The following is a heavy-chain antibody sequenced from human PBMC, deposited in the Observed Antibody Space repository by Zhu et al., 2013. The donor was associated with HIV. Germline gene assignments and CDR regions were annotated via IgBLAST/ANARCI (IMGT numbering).Heavy chain of an antibody. J-gene: IGHJ4*02. CDR3: AREDRRLMTTLNY. CDR1: RYTFTAYY. D-gene: IGHD4-4*01. Sequence: QVQLVQSGAEVKKPGASVTVSCKGARYTFTAYYIHWVRQAPGQGLEWLGWLNPRNGGTNYAQKFRDRVTLTRDTSIDTAYMELSGLRSDDTALYFCAREDRRLMTTLNYWGQGTLITVSS. V-gene: IGHV1-2*02. CDR2: LNPRNGGT.